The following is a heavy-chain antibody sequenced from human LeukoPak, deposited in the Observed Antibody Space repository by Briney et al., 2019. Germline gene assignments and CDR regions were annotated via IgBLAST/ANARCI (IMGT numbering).Heavy chain of an antibody. J-gene: IGHJ4*02. CDR2: IYYSGST. CDR1: GGSISSYY. V-gene: IGHV4-59*12. CDR3: ARDLGIAAEGVDY. D-gene: IGHD6-25*01. Sequence: PSETLSLTCTVSGGSISSYYWSWIRQPPGKGLEWIGYIYYSGSTNYNPSLKSRVTMSVDTSKNQFSLKLSSVTAADTAVYYCARDLGIAAEGVDYWGQGTLVTVSS.